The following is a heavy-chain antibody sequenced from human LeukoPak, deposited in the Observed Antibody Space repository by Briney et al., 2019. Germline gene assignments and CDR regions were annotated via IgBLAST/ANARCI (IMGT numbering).Heavy chain of an antibody. CDR1: GFTFSSYS. D-gene: IGHD3-3*01. J-gene: IGHJ6*03. CDR2: ISSSSSTI. CDR3: ARAAQHYDFSSGSHLDYMDV. V-gene: IGHV3-48*01. Sequence: GGSLRLSCAASGFTFSSYSMNWVRQAPGKGLEWVSYISSSSSTIYYADSVKGRFTISRDNAKNSLSLQMNSLRAEDTAVYYCARAAQHYDFSSGSHLDYMDVWGKGATVTVSS.